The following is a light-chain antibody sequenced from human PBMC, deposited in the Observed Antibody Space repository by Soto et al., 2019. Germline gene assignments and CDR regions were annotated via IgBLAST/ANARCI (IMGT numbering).Light chain of an antibody. Sequence: DIQMTQSPSSLSASVGDRVTITCRASQGIRHYLAWYQQKPGKVPKLLIYEASNLQSGVPSRFRGGGSGTEFTLTISSLQPEDVATYYCQNFDSAPQTFVQGTKVEIK. J-gene: IGKJ1*01. V-gene: IGKV1-27*01. CDR3: QNFDSAPQT. CDR2: EAS. CDR1: QGIRHY.